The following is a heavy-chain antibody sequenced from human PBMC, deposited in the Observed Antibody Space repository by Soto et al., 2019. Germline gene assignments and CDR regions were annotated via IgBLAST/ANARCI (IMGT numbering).Heavy chain of an antibody. CDR1: GYPVTAYY. CDR2: INPATGAA. J-gene: IGHJ3*02. Sequence: QLHLVQSGAVVKKPGASVTVSCSASGYPVTAYYMHWVRQAPGRGLEWMGGINPATGAAKYTQTFRGGVTVTRDPSTSTVFMELSGLTSEDTAVFYGARGGGVGVAGSAAFDMWGQGTLVTVSS. CDR3: ARGGGVGVAGSAAFDM. D-gene: IGHD3-3*01. V-gene: IGHV1-2*02.